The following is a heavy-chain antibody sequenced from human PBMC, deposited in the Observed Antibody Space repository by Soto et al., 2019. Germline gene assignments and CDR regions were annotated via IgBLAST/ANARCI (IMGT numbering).Heavy chain of an antibody. V-gene: IGHV1-2*04. D-gene: IGHD3-10*01. CDR1: GYTFTGYY. CDR3: ARFQRRWFGDLLSNHFGDYGMDV. J-gene: IGHJ6*02. Sequence: KVSCKASGYTFTGYYMHWVRQAPGQGLEWMGWINPNSGGTNYAQKFQGWVTMTRDTSISTAYMELSRLRSDDTAVYYCARFQRRWFGDLLSNHFGDYGMDVWGQGTTVTV. CDR2: INPNSGGT.